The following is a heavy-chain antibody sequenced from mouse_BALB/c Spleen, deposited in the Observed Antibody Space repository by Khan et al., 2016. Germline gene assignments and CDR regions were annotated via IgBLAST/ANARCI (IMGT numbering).Heavy chain of an antibody. CDR2: IFPGSGST. Sequence: QVQLQQSGTELPRPGASVKLSCKASGYTFTDYYSYWVMQRTGQGLEWIGEIFPGSGSTCYNATSKGRASLTADTSYSPAYMQLSSLTTEDSAVYYCARSYYGYYARDYWGHGASVTVSA. D-gene: IGHD1-2*01. CDR1: GYTFTDYY. CDR3: ARSYYGYYARDY. V-gene: IGHV1-77*01. J-gene: IGHJ4*01.